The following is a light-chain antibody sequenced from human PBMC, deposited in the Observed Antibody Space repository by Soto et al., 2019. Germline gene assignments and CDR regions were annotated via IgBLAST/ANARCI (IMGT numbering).Light chain of an antibody. CDR3: QQGNSFPLT. V-gene: IGKV1-12*01. CDR1: QGINTW. CDR2: SAS. J-gene: IGKJ4*01. Sequence: DIQMTQSPSSVSAFVGDRVTITCRARQGINTWLAWYQQKPGKAPKLLMYSASILHTGVPSSFTGGGSGTEFTLTINSLQPEDFATYYCQQGNSFPLTFGGRTKVDIK.